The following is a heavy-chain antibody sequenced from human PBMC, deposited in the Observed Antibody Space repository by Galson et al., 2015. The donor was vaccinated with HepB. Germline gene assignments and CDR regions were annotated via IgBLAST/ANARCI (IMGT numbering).Heavy chain of an antibody. CDR2: ISYDGSNK. V-gene: IGHV3-30*18. J-gene: IGHJ6*02. Sequence: SLRLSCAASGFTFSSYGMHWVRQAPGKGLEWVAVISYDGSNKYYADSVKGRFTISRDNSKNTLYLQMNSLRAEDTAVYYCAKQGYGDYAPHYYYGMDVWGQGTTVTVSS. CDR1: GFTFSSYG. D-gene: IGHD4-17*01. CDR3: AKQGYGDYAPHYYYGMDV.